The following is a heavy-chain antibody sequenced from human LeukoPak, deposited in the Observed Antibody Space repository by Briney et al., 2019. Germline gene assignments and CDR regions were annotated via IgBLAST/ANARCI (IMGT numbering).Heavy chain of an antibody. CDR3: TVYTVGYFYGMDV. V-gene: IGHV3-23*01. Sequence: GGSLRLSWIVSGXTFTTQAVSWVRQAPGKGLECLSALRTGGDFTFYADSVKGRFTISRDSSKNTLYLQINSLREEDRAVYFCTVYTVGYFYGMDVWGQGTTVTVSS. CDR2: LRTGGDFT. D-gene: IGHD2-21*01. CDR1: GXTFTTQA. J-gene: IGHJ6*02.